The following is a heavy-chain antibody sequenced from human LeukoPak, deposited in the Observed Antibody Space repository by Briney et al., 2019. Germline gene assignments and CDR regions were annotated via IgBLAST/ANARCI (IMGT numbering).Heavy chain of an antibody. CDR3: ARDVVVVVAAVSNWFDP. CDR1: GGSISSYY. CDR2: IYTSGST. Sequence: KPSETLSLTCTVSGGSISSYYWSWIRQPAGKGLGWIGRIYTSGSTNYHPSLKSRVTMSVDTSKNQFSLTLSSVTAADTAVYYCARDVVVVVAAVSNWFDPWGQGTLVTVSS. J-gene: IGHJ5*02. V-gene: IGHV4-4*07. D-gene: IGHD2-15*01.